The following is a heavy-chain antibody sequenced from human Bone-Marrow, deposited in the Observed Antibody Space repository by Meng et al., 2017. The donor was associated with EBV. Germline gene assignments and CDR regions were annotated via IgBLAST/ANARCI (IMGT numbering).Heavy chain of an antibody. CDR2: LIPMSGAP. Sequence: QGQVVQAGAEVKKPGSSVKVSCWTSRGTFNSDAVSWVRQAPGQGLEWMGGLIPMSGAPHYAQKFQGRVTITADESTSTHYMDLSNLRSDDTAMYYCASESGRGFTPDYWGQGTLVTVSS. V-gene: IGHV1-69*01. J-gene: IGHJ4*02. CDR1: RGTFNSDA. D-gene: IGHD3-10*01. CDR3: ASESGRGFTPDY.